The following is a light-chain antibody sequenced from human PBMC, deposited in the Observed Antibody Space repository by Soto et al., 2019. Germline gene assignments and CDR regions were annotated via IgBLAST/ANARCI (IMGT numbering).Light chain of an antibody. CDR3: PHLNNYPL. Sequence: IPLTQSPSSLSASVGDRVTLTCRASQDINNYLAWYQQKPGKAPKLLIFAASTLQSGVPSRFSGSGSGTDFTLTISSLQPEDLATYYCPHLNNYPLFGGGTKVEI. CDR2: AAS. J-gene: IGKJ4*01. V-gene: IGKV1-9*01. CDR1: QDINNY.